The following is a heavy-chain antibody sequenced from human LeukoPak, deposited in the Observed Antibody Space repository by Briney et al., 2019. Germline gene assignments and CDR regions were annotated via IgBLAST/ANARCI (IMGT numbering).Heavy chain of an antibody. Sequence: GGSLRLSCAASGFTFSSYSMNWVRQAPGKGLEWVSSISSSSSYIYYADSVKGRFTISRDNAKKSLYLQVNSLRVEDTAVYYCARAAPTRTLIGSGADYWGQGTLVTVSS. CDR2: ISSSSSYI. D-gene: IGHD3-22*01. CDR3: ARAAPTRTLIGSGADY. V-gene: IGHV3-21*01. J-gene: IGHJ4*02. CDR1: GFTFSSYS.